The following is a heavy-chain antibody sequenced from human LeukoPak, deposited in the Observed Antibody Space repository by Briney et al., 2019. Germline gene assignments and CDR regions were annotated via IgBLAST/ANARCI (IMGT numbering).Heavy chain of an antibody. CDR2: IIPIFGTA. Sequence: ASVKVSCKASGYTFTSYAMNWVRQAPGQGLEWMGGIIPIFGTANYAQKFQGRVTITADKSTSTAYMELSSLRSEDTAVYYCAGVATEHYYYYYMDVWGKGTTVTVSS. CDR1: GYTFTSYA. D-gene: IGHD5-12*01. CDR3: AGVATEHYYYYYMDV. J-gene: IGHJ6*03. V-gene: IGHV1-69*06.